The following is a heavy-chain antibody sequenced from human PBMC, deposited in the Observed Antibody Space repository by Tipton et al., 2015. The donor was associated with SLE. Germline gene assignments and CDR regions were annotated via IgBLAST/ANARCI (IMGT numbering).Heavy chain of an antibody. CDR2: ISSSGSTS. J-gene: IGHJ6*03. Sequence: SLRLSCTVSGGSISSSSYYWGWIRQAPGKGLEWVSYISSSGSTSYYADSVKGRLTISRDNAKNSLYLQMNSLGAEDTAVYYCARAIIAAAGTWGDYYYQYMDVWGKGTTVTVSS. D-gene: IGHD6-13*01. CDR1: GGSISSSSYY. CDR3: ARAIIAAAGTWGDYYYQYMDV. V-gene: IGHV3-11*04.